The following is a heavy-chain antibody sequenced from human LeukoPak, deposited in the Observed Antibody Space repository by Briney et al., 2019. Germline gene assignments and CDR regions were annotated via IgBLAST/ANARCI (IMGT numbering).Heavy chain of an antibody. Sequence: PGGSLRLSCVASGFTFNNYAMSWVRQAPGKGLEWVSSISGSGPSTDYTDAVKGRFIISRDKSKNMLHLQMNSLRAEDTALYYCARLPTFYYDSSGYHYDYWGQGTLVTVSS. CDR2: ISGSGPST. J-gene: IGHJ4*02. CDR1: GFTFNNYA. V-gene: IGHV3-23*01. D-gene: IGHD3-22*01. CDR3: ARLPTFYYDSSGYHYDY.